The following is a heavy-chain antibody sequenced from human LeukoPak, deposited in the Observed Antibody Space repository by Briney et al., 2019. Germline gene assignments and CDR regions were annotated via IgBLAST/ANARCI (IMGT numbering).Heavy chain of an antibody. CDR1: GFTFSSYW. J-gene: IGHJ3*02. D-gene: IGHD1-26*01. CDR2: INSDGSTT. CDR3: ARVKVGVWGVFDT. V-gene: IGHV3-74*03. Sequence: PGGFLRLSCAASGFTFSSYWMHWVRQAPGKGLVWLSRINSDGSTTTYADSVRGRFIISRDNAKNTLYLQMNSLGAEDTAVYYCARVKVGVWGVFDTWGQGTMVTVSS.